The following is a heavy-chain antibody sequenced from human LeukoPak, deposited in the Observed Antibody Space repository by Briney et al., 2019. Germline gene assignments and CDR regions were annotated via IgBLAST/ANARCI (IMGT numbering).Heavy chain of an antibody. J-gene: IGHJ4*02. V-gene: IGHV3-15*01. D-gene: IGHD3-22*01. CDR2: IKSKTDSGTT. CDR1: GFIFTNAW. CDR3: TTGSDSSGYFDY. Sequence: GGSIRLSCAASGFIFTNAWMYWVRQAPGKGLEWVGRIKSKTDSGTTDYAAPVKGRFTISRDDSSNTLYLQMNSLKTEDTAVYYCTTGSDSSGYFDYWGQGTLVTVSS.